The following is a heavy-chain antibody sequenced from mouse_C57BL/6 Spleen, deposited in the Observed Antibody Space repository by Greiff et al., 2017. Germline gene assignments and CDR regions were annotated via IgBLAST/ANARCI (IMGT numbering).Heavy chain of an antibody. V-gene: IGHV2-2*01. Sequence: QVQLQQSGPGLVQPSQCLSITCTVSGFSLTSYGVHWVRQSPGKGLEWLGVIWSGGSTDYNAAFISRLSISKDNSKSQVFFKMNSLQADDTAIYYCARNFGYCFDVWGTGTTVTVSS. CDR3: ARNFGYCFDV. J-gene: IGHJ1*03. CDR2: IWSGGST. D-gene: IGHD1-2*01. CDR1: GFSLTSYG.